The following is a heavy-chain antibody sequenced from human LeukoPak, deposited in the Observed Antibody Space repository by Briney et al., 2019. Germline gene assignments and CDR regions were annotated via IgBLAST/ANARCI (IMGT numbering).Heavy chain of an antibody. D-gene: IGHD3-10*01. CDR1: GGSISSYY. Sequence: SETLSLTCTVSGGSISSYYWSWIRQPPGKGLEWIGYIYNSGSTNYNPSLKSRVTISVDTSKNQFSLKLSSVTAADTAVYYCARVSSVRGSGSYWSYYYYGMDVWGQGTTVTVSS. CDR2: IYNSGST. CDR3: ARVSSVRGSGSYWSYYYYGMDV. J-gene: IGHJ6*02. V-gene: IGHV4-59*01.